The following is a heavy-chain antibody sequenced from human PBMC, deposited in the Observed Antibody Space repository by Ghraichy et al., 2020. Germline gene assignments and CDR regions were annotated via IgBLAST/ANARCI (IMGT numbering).Heavy chain of an antibody. CDR2: ISSSGGTI. D-gene: IGHD4-17*01. CDR3: ARDFPYYGDYYYYGMDV. J-gene: IGHJ6*02. CDR1: GFTFSDYY. V-gene: IGHV3-11*01. Sequence: GGSLRLSCAASGFTFSDYYMSWIRQAPGKGLEWVSYISSSGGTIYYADSVKGRFTISRDNAKNSLYLQMNSLRAEDTAVYYCARDFPYYGDYYYYGMDVWGQGTTVTVSS.